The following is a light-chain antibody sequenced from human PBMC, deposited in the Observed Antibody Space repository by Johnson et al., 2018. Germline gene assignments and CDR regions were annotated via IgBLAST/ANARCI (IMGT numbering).Light chain of an antibody. V-gene: IGLV1-51*02. J-gene: IGLJ1*01. CDR3: GTWDSSLSAGNV. CDR1: SSNIGNNY. Sequence: QSVLTQPPSVSAAPGQKVTIYRSGSSSNIGNNYVSWYQQLPGTAPKLLIYENNKRPSGIPDRFSGSKSGTSATLGITGLQTGDEADYYCGTWDSSLSAGNVFGTGTKVTVL. CDR2: ENN.